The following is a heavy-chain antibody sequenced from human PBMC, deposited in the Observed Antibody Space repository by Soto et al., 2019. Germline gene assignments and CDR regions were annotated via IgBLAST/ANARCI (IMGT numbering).Heavy chain of an antibody. CDR2: ISTSSTYR. CDR1: GFTFSSYT. J-gene: IGHJ4*02. D-gene: IGHD2-2*01. Sequence: GSLILSCAASGFTFSSYTMHLVRQAPGKGLEWVSSISTSSTYRYIADSVTGRFTISRDNAQNSLYLQMTSLRAEDTAVYYCARDGSGAAANPYFDYWGQGTLVTVSS. V-gene: IGHV3-21*04. CDR3: ARDGSGAAANPYFDY.